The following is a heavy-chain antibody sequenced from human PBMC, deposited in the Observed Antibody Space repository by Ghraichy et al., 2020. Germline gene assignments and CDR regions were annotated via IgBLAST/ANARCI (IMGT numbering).Heavy chain of an antibody. D-gene: IGHD2-2*01. Sequence: GESLNISCAASGFTFSNAWMSWVRQAPGKGLEWVGRIKSKTDGGTTDYAAPVRGRFTVSRDDSKNTLYLQMNSLKTEDTAVYYCSTLVPAASGDYWGQGTLVTVSS. V-gene: IGHV3-15*01. CDR1: GFTFSNAW. CDR2: IKSKTDGGTT. J-gene: IGHJ4*02. CDR3: STLVPAASGDY.